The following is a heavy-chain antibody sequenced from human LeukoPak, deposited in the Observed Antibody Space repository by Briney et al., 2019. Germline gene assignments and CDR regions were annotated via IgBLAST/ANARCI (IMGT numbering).Heavy chain of an antibody. J-gene: IGHJ4*02. V-gene: IGHV1-69*05. D-gene: IGHD6-25*01. CDR2: IIPIFGTA. CDR1: GGIFRSYA. CDR3: ASSTGYSSGWFDY. Sequence: SVKVFCKACGGIFRSYAISWVRQAPGKGLELIGRIIPIFGTANYAQKFQGSVTITTDESTSTAYKEPSSLRSEDTAVYYCASSTGYSSGWFDYWGQGTLVTFCS.